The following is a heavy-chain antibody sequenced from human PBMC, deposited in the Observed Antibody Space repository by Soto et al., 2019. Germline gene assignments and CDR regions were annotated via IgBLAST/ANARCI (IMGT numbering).Heavy chain of an antibody. V-gene: IGHV2-5*02. D-gene: IGHD3-10*01. Sequence: QITLKESGPTLVKPTQTLTLTCTVSGISLSTTGVGVAWIRQTPGKALEWLAVIYWADDKEYSPSLKNRLTITKDPSKNQVVIMMTNMDRVDTATYYCAHTHYRGVIPNPFDYWGQGTLVTVSS. CDR2: IYWADDK. CDR3: AHTHYRGVIPNPFDY. J-gene: IGHJ4*02. CDR1: GISLSTTGVG.